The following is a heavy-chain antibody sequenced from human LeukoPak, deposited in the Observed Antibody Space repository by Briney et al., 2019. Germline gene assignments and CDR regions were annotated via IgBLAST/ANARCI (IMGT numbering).Heavy chain of an antibody. V-gene: IGHV3-30*04. CDR3: ASHLTETWYFDL. Sequence: GGSLRLSCEASGFPFSHFAVHWVRQAPGKGLEWVAVISYDGNHKTYADSVKGRFTIARDNSKNTLYLEMNGLRSDDTAVYYCASHLTETWYFDLWGRGTLVTVSS. CDR2: ISYDGNHK. D-gene: IGHD1-20*01. J-gene: IGHJ2*01. CDR1: GFPFSHFA.